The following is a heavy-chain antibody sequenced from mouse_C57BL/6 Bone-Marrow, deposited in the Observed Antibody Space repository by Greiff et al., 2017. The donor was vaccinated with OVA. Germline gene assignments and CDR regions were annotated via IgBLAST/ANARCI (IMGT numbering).Heavy chain of an antibody. Sequence: VQLQQSGAELVKPGASVKLSCKASGYTFTSYWMHWVKQRPGQGLEWIGMIHPNSGSTNYNEKFKSKATLTVDKSSSTAYMHLSSLTSEDSAVYYYAARDYGNYFWYFDFWGTGTTVTVSS. V-gene: IGHV1-64*01. CDR3: AARDYGNYFWYFDF. D-gene: IGHD2-1*01. J-gene: IGHJ1*03. CDR1: GYTFTSYW. CDR2: IHPNSGST.